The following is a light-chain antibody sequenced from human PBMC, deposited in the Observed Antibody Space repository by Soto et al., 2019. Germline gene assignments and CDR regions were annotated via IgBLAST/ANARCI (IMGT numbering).Light chain of an antibody. J-gene: IGLJ2*01. CDR3: SSYTSTTTLVE. CDR1: SSDAGGYNY. Sequence: QSALTQPASVSGSPGQSITISCTGTSSDAGGYNYVSWYQQHPGKAPKLMIFEVSYRASGVSIRFSGSKSGNTASLTISGLQAEDEADYYCSSYTSTTTLVEFGGGTKLTVL. CDR2: EVS. V-gene: IGLV2-14*01.